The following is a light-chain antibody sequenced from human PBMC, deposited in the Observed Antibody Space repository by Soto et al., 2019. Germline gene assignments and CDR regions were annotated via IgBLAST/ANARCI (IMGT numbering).Light chain of an antibody. CDR3: QQYNSYSWT. V-gene: IGKV1-5*03. J-gene: IGKJ1*01. CDR2: KAS. CDR1: QSISSW. Sequence: IHITQNPTTLSASVGDRVTITCRASQSISSWLAWYQQKPGKAPKLLIYKASSLESGVPSRFSGSGSGKEFTLTISSLQPDDFATYYCQQYNSYSWTLGQGTKVDIK.